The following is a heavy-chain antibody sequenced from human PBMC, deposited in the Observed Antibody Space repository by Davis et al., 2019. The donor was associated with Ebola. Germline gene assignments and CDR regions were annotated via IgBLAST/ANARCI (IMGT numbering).Heavy chain of an antibody. Sequence: ASVKVSCKASGYTFTNYGITWVRQAPGQGLEWMGWINPHNGNTNYAQNVQGRVTMTTDTSTSTAYMEVGSLRSDDTAVYYCARDIAVAASDYWGQGTLVTVSS. J-gene: IGHJ4*02. CDR2: INPHNGNT. CDR1: GYTFTNYG. D-gene: IGHD6-19*01. CDR3: ARDIAVAASDY. V-gene: IGHV1-18*04.